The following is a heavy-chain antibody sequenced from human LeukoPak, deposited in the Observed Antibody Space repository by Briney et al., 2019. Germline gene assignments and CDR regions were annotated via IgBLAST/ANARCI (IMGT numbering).Heavy chain of an antibody. CDR2: INHSGGT. Sequence: SETLSLTCAVYGGSFSGYYWSWIRQPPGNGLEWIGEINHSGGTNYNPSLKSRVTISVDTSKNQFSLKLSSVTAADTAVYYCARGRGSGWYYWGQGTLVTVSS. J-gene: IGHJ4*02. CDR3: ARGRGSGWYY. CDR1: GGSFSGYY. V-gene: IGHV4-34*01. D-gene: IGHD6-19*01.